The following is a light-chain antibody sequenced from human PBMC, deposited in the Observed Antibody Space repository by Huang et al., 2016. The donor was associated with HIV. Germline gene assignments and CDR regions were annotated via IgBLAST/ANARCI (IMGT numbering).Light chain of an antibody. Sequence: EIVLTQSPGTLSLSPGERATLSCRASQNVRNSYLAWYQQKLGQPPRLLIYDSSSRATGVSERFSGSGSGTDFTLTISRLGPEDFAVYCCQQYGTSPRTFGQGTKLEIK. CDR1: QNVRNSY. V-gene: IGKV3-20*01. CDR3: QQYGTSPRT. CDR2: DSS. J-gene: IGKJ2*01.